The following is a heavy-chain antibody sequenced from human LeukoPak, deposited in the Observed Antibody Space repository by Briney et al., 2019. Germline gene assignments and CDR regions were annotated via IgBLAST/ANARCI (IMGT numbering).Heavy chain of an antibody. D-gene: IGHD5-12*01. Sequence: SETLSLTCAVYGGSFSGYYWSWIRQPPGKGLEWMGEINHSGSTNYNPSLKSRVTISVDTSKNQFSLKLSSVTAADTAVYYCARGEREMATIVDYWGQGTLVTVSS. CDR3: ARGEREMATIVDY. CDR1: GGSFSGYY. CDR2: INHSGST. V-gene: IGHV4-34*01. J-gene: IGHJ4*02.